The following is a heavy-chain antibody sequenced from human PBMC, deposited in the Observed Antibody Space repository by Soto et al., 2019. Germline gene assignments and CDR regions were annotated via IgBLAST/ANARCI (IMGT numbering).Heavy chain of an antibody. CDR1: GLALSDTS. V-gene: IGHV3-23*01. CDR3: AKVLGGTSHYDCLEI. J-gene: IGHJ3*02. Sequence: PGGSRRLPCVASGLALSDTSMTWARQAPGRGWEWVSRVGLRDDSTNYADSVKGRFTISTDKPKNTLSLQIDSLRAQDTAMYSFAKVLGGTSHYDCLEIWGQGTMVTVSS. CDR2: VGLRDDST. D-gene: IGHD3-16*01.